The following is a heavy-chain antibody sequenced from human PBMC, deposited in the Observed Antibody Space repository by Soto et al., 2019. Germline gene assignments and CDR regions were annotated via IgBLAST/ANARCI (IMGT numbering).Heavy chain of an antibody. V-gene: IGHV5-51*01. CDR1: GYTFTSYW. CDR2: IYPADSDT. Sequence: GESLKISCKGSGYTFTSYWIAWVRQMPGKGLEWMAIIYPADSDTRYSPSFQGHVTISADKSISTAYLQWSSLRASDTAIYYCAKHDFWTLYNSGLDSWGQGTLVTVSS. CDR3: AKHDFWTLYNSGLDS. D-gene: IGHD3-3*01. J-gene: IGHJ4*02.